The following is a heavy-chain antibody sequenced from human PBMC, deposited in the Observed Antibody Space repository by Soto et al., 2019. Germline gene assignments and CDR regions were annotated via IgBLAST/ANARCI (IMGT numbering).Heavy chain of an antibody. CDR1: GFTFSSHA. J-gene: IGHJ4*02. CDR3: VGDGQSNWDFDY. D-gene: IGHD7-27*01. CDR2: IWHDGSNR. V-gene: IGHV3-33*01. Sequence: QVQLVESVGGVVQPGRSLRLSCAASGFTFSSHAMHWVRQAPGKGLEWVAYIWHDGSNRHYPDSVKGRFTISRDNPKNTLYLEMNSLRAEDTAVYFCVGDGQSNWDFDYWGQGTLVTVSS.